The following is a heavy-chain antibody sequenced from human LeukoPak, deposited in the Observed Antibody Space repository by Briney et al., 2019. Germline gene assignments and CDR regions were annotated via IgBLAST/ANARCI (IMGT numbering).Heavy chain of an antibody. CDR3: ARAFGGYSYGGNDY. D-gene: IGHD5-18*01. Sequence: SETLSLTCTVSGGSISGGDYYWSWIRQPPGKGLEWIGYIYYSGSTYYNPSLKSRVTISVDTSKNQFSLKLSSVTAADTAVYYCARAFGGYSYGGNDYWGQGTLVTVSS. CDR2: IYYSGST. J-gene: IGHJ4*02. V-gene: IGHV4-30-4*01. CDR1: GGSISGGDYY.